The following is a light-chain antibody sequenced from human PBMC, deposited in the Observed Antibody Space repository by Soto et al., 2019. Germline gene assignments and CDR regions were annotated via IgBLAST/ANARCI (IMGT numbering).Light chain of an antibody. CDR1: SSDVGGYNY. CDR3: SSYTSSSTYV. J-gene: IGLJ1*01. Sequence: QSALTQPASVSGSPGPSITISCTGTSSDVGGYNYVSWYQQHPGKAPKLMIYEVSNRPSGVSNRFSGSKSGNTASLTISGLQAEDEADYYCSSYTSSSTYVFGPGTKGAV. V-gene: IGLV2-14*01. CDR2: EVS.